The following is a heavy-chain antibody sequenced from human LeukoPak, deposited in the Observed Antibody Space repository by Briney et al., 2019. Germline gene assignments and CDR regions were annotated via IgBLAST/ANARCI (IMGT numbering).Heavy chain of an antibody. D-gene: IGHD2-2*01. CDR1: GYTFTSYY. V-gene: IGHV1-46*01. Sequence: ASVKVSCKASGYTFTSYYMHWVRQAPGQGLEWMGIINPSGGSTSYAQKFQGGVTMTRDTSTSTVYMELSSLRSDDTAEYYCARDPLSLRGYAERDCGSTTCSGAFDIWGQGTMVTVSS. CDR2: INPSGGST. J-gene: IGHJ3*02. CDR3: ARDPLSLRGYAERDCGSTTCSGAFDI.